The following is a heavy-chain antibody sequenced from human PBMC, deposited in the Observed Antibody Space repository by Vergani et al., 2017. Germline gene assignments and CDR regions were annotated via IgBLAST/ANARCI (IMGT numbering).Heavy chain of an antibody. CDR3: AKLKGEDAIGDY. CDR2: ISWNSGSI. D-gene: IGHD2-8*01. J-gene: IGHJ4*02. Sequence: EVQLVESGGGLVQPGRSLRLSCAASGFTFDDYAMHWVRQAPGKGLEWVSGISWNSGSIGYADSVKGRFTISRDNAKNSLYLQMNSLRAEDTALYYCAKLKGEDAIGDYWGQGTLVTVSS. V-gene: IGHV3-9*01. CDR1: GFTFDDYA.